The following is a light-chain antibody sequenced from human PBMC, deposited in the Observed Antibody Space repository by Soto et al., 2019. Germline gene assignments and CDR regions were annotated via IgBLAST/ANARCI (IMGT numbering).Light chain of an antibody. CDR2: DAS. J-gene: IGKJ1*01. CDR3: QQTYSTPQT. V-gene: IGKV1-39*01. CDR1: RSVSSF. Sequence: IQLTQSPSSLSASVGDRVTITCRASRSVSSFLNWYQQKPGRAPNLLIYDASSLQSGVPSRFRGSGSGTDFTLTISSMQPEDFATYYCQQTYSTPQTFGQGTKVDIK.